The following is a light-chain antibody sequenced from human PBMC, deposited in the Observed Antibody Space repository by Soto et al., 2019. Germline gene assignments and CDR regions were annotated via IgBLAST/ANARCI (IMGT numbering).Light chain of an antibody. J-gene: IGKJ4*01. CDR2: DAS. CDR3: QQYNNWPLT. Sequence: ETVMTQTPATLSVSPGDRATLSCRASQSISTNLAWYQQKPGQAPRLLIYDASTRATGIPARFSGSGSGTEFTLTISSLLSADFAVYSCQQYNNWPLTFGGGTKLEIK. CDR1: QSISTN. V-gene: IGKV3D-15*01.